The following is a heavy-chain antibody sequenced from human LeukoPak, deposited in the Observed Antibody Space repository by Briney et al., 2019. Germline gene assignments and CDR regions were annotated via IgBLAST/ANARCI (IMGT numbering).Heavy chain of an antibody. CDR1: GFTFDDYA. D-gene: IGHD6-13*01. Sequence: PGRSLRLSCAASGFTFDDYAMHWVRQAPGKGLEWVSGISWNSGSIGYADSVKGRFTISRDNAKNSLYPQMNSLRAEDTALYYCAKGYSSSWYFDYWGQGTLVTVSS. J-gene: IGHJ4*02. CDR2: ISWNSGSI. V-gene: IGHV3-9*01. CDR3: AKGYSSSWYFDY.